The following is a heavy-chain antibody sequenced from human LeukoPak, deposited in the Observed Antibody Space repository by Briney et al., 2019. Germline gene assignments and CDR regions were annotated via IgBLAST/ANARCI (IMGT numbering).Heavy chain of an antibody. Sequence: GGSLRLSCAASGFTFSSYAMSWVRQAPGEGLEWVSAISGSGGSTYYADTVKGRFTISRDNSKNTLYLQMNSLRAEDTAVYYCAIRRPRQWLVLVGTWFDPWAQGTLVTVSS. CDR2: ISGSGGST. V-gene: IGHV3-23*01. D-gene: IGHD6-19*01. CDR3: AIRRPRQWLVLVGTWFDP. J-gene: IGHJ5*02. CDR1: GFTFSSYA.